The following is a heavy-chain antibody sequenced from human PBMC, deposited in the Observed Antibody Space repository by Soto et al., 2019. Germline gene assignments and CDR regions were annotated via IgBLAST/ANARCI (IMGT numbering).Heavy chain of an antibody. D-gene: IGHD2-2*01. V-gene: IGHV1-69*13. CDR2: IIPIFGTA. J-gene: IGHJ5*02. CDR1: GGTFSSYA. Sequence: ASVKVSCRASGGTFSSYAISWVRQAPGRGLEWMGGIIPIFGTANYAQKFQGSDTITADESTSTAYMELSSLRSEDTAVYYCARGGTKDMVVVGWFDPWGQRTLVAFCS. CDR3: ARGGTKDMVVVGWFDP.